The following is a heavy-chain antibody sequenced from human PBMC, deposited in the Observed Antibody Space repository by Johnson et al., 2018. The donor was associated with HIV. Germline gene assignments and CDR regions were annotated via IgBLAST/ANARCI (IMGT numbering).Heavy chain of an antibody. D-gene: IGHD5-24*01. CDR3: ARGCRDGYTCDAFDI. CDR2: IYSGGST. V-gene: IGHV3-66*02. Sequence: VHLVESGGGLVQPGGSLRLSCAASGFTVSSNYMSWVRQAPGKGLEWVSVIYSGGSTYYADSVKGRFTISRDNSKNTLYLQMNSLRAEDTAVYYCARGCRDGYTCDAFDIWGQGTMVTVSS. J-gene: IGHJ3*02. CDR1: GFTVSSNY.